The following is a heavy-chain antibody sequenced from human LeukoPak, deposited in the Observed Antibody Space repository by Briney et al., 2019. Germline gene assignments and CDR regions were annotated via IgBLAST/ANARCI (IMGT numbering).Heavy chain of an antibody. D-gene: IGHD5-12*01. CDR3: AKAGGYSGLQHFDY. CDR1: GFTFSSYW. CDR2: INSDGSST. Sequence: GGSLRLSCAASGFTFSSYWMHWVRQAPGKGLVWVSRINSDGSSTSYADSVKGRFTISRDNAKNTLYLQMNSLRAEDTAVYYCAKAGGYSGLQHFDYWGQGTLVTVSS. V-gene: IGHV3-74*01. J-gene: IGHJ4*02.